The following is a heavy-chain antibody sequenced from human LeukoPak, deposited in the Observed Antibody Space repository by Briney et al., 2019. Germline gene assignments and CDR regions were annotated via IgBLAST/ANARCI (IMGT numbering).Heavy chain of an antibody. Sequence: SVKVSCKAPGSTFSSYTISWVRQAPGQGLEWMGRIIPILGIANYAQKFQGRVTITADKSTSTAYMELSSLRSEDTAVYYCARGGKVTSPSAFDYWGQGTLVTVSS. V-gene: IGHV1-69*02. CDR3: ARGGKVTSPSAFDY. CDR1: GSTFSSYT. J-gene: IGHJ4*02. CDR2: IIPILGIA. D-gene: IGHD4-17*01.